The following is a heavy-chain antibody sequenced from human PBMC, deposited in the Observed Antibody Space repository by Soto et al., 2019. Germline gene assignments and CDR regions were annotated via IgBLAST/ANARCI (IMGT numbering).Heavy chain of an antibody. J-gene: IGHJ5*02. D-gene: IGHD6-19*01. Sequence: QVQLQESGPGLVKPSGTLSLTCAVSGGSISSSNWWSWVRQPPGKGLEWIGEIYHSVSTNYNRSLNSRFTIPVDKSKNQFSLKLSSVTAADTAVYYCARWYSSGWYDLRGWFDPWGQGTLVTVSS. CDR2: IYHSVST. CDR3: ARWYSSGWYDLRGWFDP. V-gene: IGHV4-4*02. CDR1: GGSISSSNW.